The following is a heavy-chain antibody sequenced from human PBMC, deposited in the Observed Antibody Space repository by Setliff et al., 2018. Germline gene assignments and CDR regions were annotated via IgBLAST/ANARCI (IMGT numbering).Heavy chain of an antibody. D-gene: IGHD3-3*01. CDR2: FDPEDGET. J-gene: IGHJ1*01. Sequence: GPSVKVSCKVSGYTLTELSMHWVRQAPGKGLEWMGGFDPEDGETIYAQKFQGRVTMTEDTSTDTAYMELSSLRSEDTAVYYCATVERVLRFLEWLSRAEYFQHWGQGTLVTVSS. CDR1: GYTLTELS. V-gene: IGHV1-24*01. CDR3: ATVERVLRFLEWLSRAEYFQH.